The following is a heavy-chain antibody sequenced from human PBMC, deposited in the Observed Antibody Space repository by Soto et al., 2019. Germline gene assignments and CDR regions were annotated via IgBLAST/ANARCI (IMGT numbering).Heavy chain of an antibody. J-gene: IGHJ6*02. CDR3: ARDRGRYGAEEWLFYNPALGVMDV. Sequence: QPGGSLRLSCAASGFTFSSYSMNWVRQAPGKGLEWVSYISSSSSTIYYADSVKGRFTISRDNAKSSLYLQMNSLRDEDTAVYYCARDRGRYGAEEWLFYNPALGVMDVWGQGIKVTVSS. V-gene: IGHV3-48*02. CDR2: ISSSSSTI. D-gene: IGHD3-3*01. CDR1: GFTFSSYS.